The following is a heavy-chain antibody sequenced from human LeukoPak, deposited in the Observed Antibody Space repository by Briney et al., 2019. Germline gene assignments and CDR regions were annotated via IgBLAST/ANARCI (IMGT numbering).Heavy chain of an antibody. CDR3: ARGSRRLGV. D-gene: IGHD2-15*01. CDR1: GFTFSNYE. V-gene: IGHV3-48*03. CDR2: VSSSGSTI. J-gene: IGHJ6*02. Sequence: PGGFLRLSCAASGFTFSNYEMNWVRQAPGKGLEWVSYVSSSGSTIYYADSVKGRFTISRDNAKNSLYLQMNSLRAEDTAVYYCARGSRRLGVWGQGTTVTVSS.